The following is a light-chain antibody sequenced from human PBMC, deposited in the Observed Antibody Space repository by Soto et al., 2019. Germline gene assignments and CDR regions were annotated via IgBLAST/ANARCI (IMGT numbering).Light chain of an antibody. Sequence: EVVRTQSPGTLSVSPGERASLSCRASQSVSGNLAWYQQTPGQAPRPLIHGASTRATGIPARFSGSVSGTECTLTISSLQSEDVALYYCQQYNDWTRTFGQGTKVDIK. CDR1: QSVSGN. V-gene: IGKV3-15*01. J-gene: IGKJ1*01. CDR2: GAS. CDR3: QQYNDWTRT.